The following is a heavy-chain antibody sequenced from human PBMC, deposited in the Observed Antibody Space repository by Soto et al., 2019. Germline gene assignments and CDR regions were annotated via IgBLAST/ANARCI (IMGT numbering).Heavy chain of an antibody. D-gene: IGHD3-10*01. Sequence: QVQLVQSGAEVKKPGASVKVSCKASGYTFTSYGISWVRQAPGQELEWMGWISAYNGNTNYAQKLPGRVTMTTDTSTSTAYMELRSLRSDDTAVYYCARDLVPVADTMVRGVMGYYFDYWGQGTLVTVSS. CDR2: ISAYNGNT. V-gene: IGHV1-18*01. CDR3: ARDLVPVADTMVRGVMGYYFDY. CDR1: GYTFTSYG. J-gene: IGHJ4*02.